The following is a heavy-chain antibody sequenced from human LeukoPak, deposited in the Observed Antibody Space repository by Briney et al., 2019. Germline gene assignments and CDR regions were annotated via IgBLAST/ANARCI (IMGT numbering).Heavy chain of an antibody. CDR1: GASISTSSYY. V-gene: IGHV4-61*02. CDR3: ARENYGSGSYYQGPYYYYYMDV. D-gene: IGHD3-10*01. CDR2: IYTSGST. Sequence: SETLSLTCTVSGASISTSSYYWSWIRQPAGKGLEWIGRIYTSGSTNYNPSLKSRVTISVDTSKNQFSLKLSSVTAADTAVYYCARENYGSGSYYQGPYYYYYMDVWGKGTTVTISS. J-gene: IGHJ6*03.